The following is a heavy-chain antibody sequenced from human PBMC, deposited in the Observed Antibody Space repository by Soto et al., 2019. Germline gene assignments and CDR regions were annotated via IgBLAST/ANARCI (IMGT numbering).Heavy chain of an antibody. CDR1: GYSFTSYW. V-gene: IGHV5-51*01. Sequence: PGESLKISCKGSGYSFTSYWIGWVRQMPGKGLGWMGIIYPGDSDTRYSPSFQGQVTISADKSISTAYLQWSSLKASDTAMYYYARHFDDYSNYNWFDPWGQGTLVTVSS. CDR3: ARHFDDYSNYNWFDP. J-gene: IGHJ5*02. CDR2: IYPGDSDT. D-gene: IGHD4-4*01.